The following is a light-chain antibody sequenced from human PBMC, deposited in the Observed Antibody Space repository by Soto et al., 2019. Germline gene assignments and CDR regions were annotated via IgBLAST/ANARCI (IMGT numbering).Light chain of an antibody. CDR3: QQYSDWPPR. CDR2: GAS. V-gene: IGKV3-15*01. J-gene: IGKJ1*01. CDR1: QSVSSY. Sequence: MVMTQSPATLSVSPGERATLSCRASQSVSSYLGWYQQKPGQPPRLLIYGASTRATGIPARFSGSGSGTEFTLTISSLQSEDFAVYYCQQYSDWPPRFGQGTKVEIK.